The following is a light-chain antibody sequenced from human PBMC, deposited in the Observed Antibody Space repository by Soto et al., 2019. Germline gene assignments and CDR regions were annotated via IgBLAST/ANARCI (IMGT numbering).Light chain of an antibody. J-gene: IGKJ4*02. V-gene: IGKV3D-7*01. CDR3: HDYYMSSLT. Sequence: EIVLTQSPGTLSLSPGEGVTLSCRASQSVSSNYLAWCQQKPGQAPRLLIYGAYTRAAGIPARFSGSGAATNFSLTISGRLHADDCATYYRHDYYMSSLTFGGGTKVAIK. CDR2: GAY. CDR1: QSVSSNY.